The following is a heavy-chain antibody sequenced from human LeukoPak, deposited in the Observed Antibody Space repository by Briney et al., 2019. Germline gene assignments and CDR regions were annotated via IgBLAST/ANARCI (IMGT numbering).Heavy chain of an antibody. CDR3: AKDVTDTAMVPEFDY. CDR2: IYSGGST. V-gene: IGHV3-66*01. D-gene: IGHD5-18*01. J-gene: IGHJ4*02. CDR1: GFTVSSNY. Sequence: GGSLRLSCAASGFTVSSNYMSWVRQAPGKGLEWVSVIYSGGSTYYADSVKGRFTISRDNSKNTLYLQMNSLRAEDTAVYYCAKDVTDTAMVPEFDYWGQGTLVTVSS.